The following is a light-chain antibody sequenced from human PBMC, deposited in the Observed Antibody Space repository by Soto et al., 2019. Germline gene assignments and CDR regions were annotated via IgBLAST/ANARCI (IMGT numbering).Light chain of an antibody. V-gene: IGKV3-11*01. J-gene: IGKJ3*01. CDR3: QQRSNWPLT. Sequence: EIVLTQSPATLSLSPGERATLSCRASQSVSSYLAWYQQKPGQAPSLLIYDASNRATGITARCSGSGSGTDFTLTISSLEPEDFAVYYCQQRSNWPLTFGPGTKVDIK. CDR2: DAS. CDR1: QSVSSY.